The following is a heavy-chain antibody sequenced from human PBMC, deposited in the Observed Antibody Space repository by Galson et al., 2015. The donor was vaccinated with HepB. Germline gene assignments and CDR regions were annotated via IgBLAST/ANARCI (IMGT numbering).Heavy chain of an antibody. CDR1: GFTFSSYA. CDR3: ARIFGYTYGSIMY. Sequence: SLRLSCAASGFTFSSYASHWVRQTPGKGLEWVALISSDGSKNYYVDSVKGRFTISRDNSNNTLLLQMNNLRPDDTAVYYCARIFGYTYGSIMYWGQGTLVTVSS. D-gene: IGHD5-18*01. CDR2: ISSDGSKN. J-gene: IGHJ4*02. V-gene: IGHV3-30*04.